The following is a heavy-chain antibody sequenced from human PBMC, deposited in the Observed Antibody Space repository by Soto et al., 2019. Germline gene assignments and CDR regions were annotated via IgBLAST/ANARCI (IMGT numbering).Heavy chain of an antibody. CDR1: SGSFSGYY. J-gene: IGHJ4*02. CDR3: ARGYESSRRYLPLLDY. Sequence: QVQLQQWGAGLLKPSETLSLRCVVNSGSFSGYYWTWIRQTPVKGLEWIGEISHSGSTNYNPSLMSRVTMSAETSKKQFSLRLSSVTAADTALYFWARGYESSRRYLPLLDYWGQGTLVTVSS. D-gene: IGHD3-22*01. CDR2: ISHSGST. V-gene: IGHV4-34*01.